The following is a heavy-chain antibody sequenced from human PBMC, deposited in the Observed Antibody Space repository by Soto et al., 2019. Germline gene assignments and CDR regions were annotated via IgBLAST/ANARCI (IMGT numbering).Heavy chain of an antibody. V-gene: IGHV1-3*01. Sequence: QVQLVQSGAEVKKPGASVKVSCKASGYTFTSYAMHWVRQAPGQRLEWMGWINAGNGNTKYSQKFQGRVTITRDTSGSTAYMELSSLRSEDTAVYYCARGDFLTYDDYWGQGTLVTVSS. J-gene: IGHJ4*02. D-gene: IGHD3-16*01. CDR2: INAGNGNT. CDR3: ARGDFLTYDDY. CDR1: GYTFTSYA.